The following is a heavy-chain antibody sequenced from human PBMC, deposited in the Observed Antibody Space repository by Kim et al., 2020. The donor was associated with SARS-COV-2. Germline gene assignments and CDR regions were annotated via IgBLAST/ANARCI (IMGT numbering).Heavy chain of an antibody. CDR2: ISGSGGST. Sequence: GGSLRLSCAASGFTFSSYAMSWVRQAPGKGLEWVSAISGSGGSTYYADSVKGRFTISRDNSKNTLYLQMNSLRAEDTAVYYCAKGGDFWSGYSEGMDVWGQGTTVTVSS. D-gene: IGHD3-3*01. J-gene: IGHJ6*02. V-gene: IGHV3-23*01. CDR1: GFTFSSYA. CDR3: AKGGDFWSGYSEGMDV.